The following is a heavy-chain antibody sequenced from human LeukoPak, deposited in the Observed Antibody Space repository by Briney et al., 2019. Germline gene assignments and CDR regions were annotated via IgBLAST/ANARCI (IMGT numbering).Heavy chain of an antibody. CDR2: IYSSGST. CDR3: ARDRRPPYYDSSGYYDGFDI. CDR1: GDSISSYY. J-gene: IGHJ3*02. V-gene: IGHV4-4*07. D-gene: IGHD3-22*01. Sequence: SETLSLTCSVSGDSISSYYWSWIRQPAGKGLEWIGRIYSSGSTNYNPSLKRRVTMSVDTSKNQFSLNLNSVTAADTAVYYCARDRRPPYYDSSGYYDGFDIWGPGTMVTVSS.